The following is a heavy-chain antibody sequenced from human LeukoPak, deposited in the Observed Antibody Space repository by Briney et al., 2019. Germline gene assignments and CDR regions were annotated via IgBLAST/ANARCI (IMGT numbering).Heavy chain of an antibody. CDR1: GYTFTSYA. CDR3: ARFDLDSGRGLFY. CDR2: INPNSGGT. V-gene: IGHV1-18*01. D-gene: IGHD5-12*01. J-gene: IGHJ4*02. Sequence: ASVKVSCKASGYTFTSYAMNWVRQAPGQGLEWMGWINPNSGGTNYAQKLQGRVTMTTDTSTSTAYMELRSLRSDDTAVYYCARFDLDSGRGLFYWGQGTLVTVSS.